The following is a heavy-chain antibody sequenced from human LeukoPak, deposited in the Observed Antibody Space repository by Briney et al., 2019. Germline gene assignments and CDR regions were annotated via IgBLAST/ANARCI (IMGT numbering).Heavy chain of an antibody. CDR3: AKIGNSGYAPYFDY. Sequence: PGGSLRLSCAASGFTFSSYAMSWVRQAPGKGLEWVSGISGSGGNTYYADSVKGRFTISRDNSKNTLYLQMNSLRAEDTAVYYCAKIGNSGYAPYFDYWGQGTLVTVSS. D-gene: IGHD5-12*01. CDR1: GFTFSSYA. J-gene: IGHJ4*02. V-gene: IGHV3-23*01. CDR2: ISGSGGNT.